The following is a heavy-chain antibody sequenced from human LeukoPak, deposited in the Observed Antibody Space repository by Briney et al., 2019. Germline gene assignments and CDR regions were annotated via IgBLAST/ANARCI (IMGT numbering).Heavy chain of an antibody. V-gene: IGHV3-74*01. J-gene: IGHJ5*02. Sequence: GGSLRLSCAASGFTFSGNWTHWVRQAPGKGLEWVSHIKTDGSVTDYADSVKGRFTISRDNARNTLYLQMNSLRAEDSAVYYCARDSAADGADYDHWGQGTLVTVSS. CDR1: GFTFSGNW. CDR3: ARDSAADGADYDH. D-gene: IGHD6-13*01. CDR2: IKTDGSVT.